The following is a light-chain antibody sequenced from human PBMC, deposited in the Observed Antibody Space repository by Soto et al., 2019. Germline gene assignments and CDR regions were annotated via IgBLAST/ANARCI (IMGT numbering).Light chain of an antibody. CDR1: QSVSSN. Sequence: EIVMTQSPATLSVSPGERATLSCRASQSVSSNLAWYQQKPGQAPRLLIYDASSRATDIPARFSGSGSGTDFTLTISSLEPEDTAIYYCQQRSNWPSISFGQGTRLEIK. V-gene: IGKV3-11*01. CDR2: DAS. CDR3: QQRSNWPSIS. J-gene: IGKJ5*01.